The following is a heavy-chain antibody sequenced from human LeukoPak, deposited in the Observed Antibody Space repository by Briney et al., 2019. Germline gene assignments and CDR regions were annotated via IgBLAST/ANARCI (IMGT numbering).Heavy chain of an antibody. Sequence: GGSLRLSCAASGFNFANHATSWVRQTPGKGLEWVSAISGGGDITYYADSVKGRFTISRDNSKDTLFLQMHSLRPGDTAAYYCARASRGLSYYYYYGMDVWGQGTTVTVSS. J-gene: IGHJ6*02. CDR3: ARASRGLSYYYYYGMDV. CDR2: ISGGGDIT. CDR1: GFNFANHA. V-gene: IGHV3-23*01.